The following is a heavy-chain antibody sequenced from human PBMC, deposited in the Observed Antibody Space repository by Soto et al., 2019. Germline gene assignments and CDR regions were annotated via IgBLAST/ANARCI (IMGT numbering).Heavy chain of an antibody. CDR2: IWHDGSKE. J-gene: IGHJ6*01. CDR3: ARDRSGGNYFYYGMDV. D-gene: IGHD2-8*02. V-gene: IGHV3-33*01. CDR1: GLHCKWNL. Sequence: GGSQNPSRAASGLHCKWNLMHWVRTDPGKGLEWVAVIWHDGSKEYYSDYVKGRFTISRDNSKNTLYLQMNSVRAEDTAVYYCARDRSGGNYFYYGMDVWGQGTTVSASS.